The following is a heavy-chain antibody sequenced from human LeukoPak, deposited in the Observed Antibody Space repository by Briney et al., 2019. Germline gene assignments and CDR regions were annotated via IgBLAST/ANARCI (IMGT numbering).Heavy chain of an antibody. CDR1: GFTSSSYW. D-gene: IGHD6-13*01. Sequence: GGSLRLSCAASGFTSSSYWMSWVRQAPGKGLEWVANIKQDGSEKYYVDSVKGRFTISRDNAKNSLYLQMNSLRAEDTAVYYCARFSSSWYRGYFDYWGQGTLVTVSS. CDR3: ARFSSSWYRGYFDY. J-gene: IGHJ4*02. CDR2: IKQDGSEK. V-gene: IGHV3-7*01.